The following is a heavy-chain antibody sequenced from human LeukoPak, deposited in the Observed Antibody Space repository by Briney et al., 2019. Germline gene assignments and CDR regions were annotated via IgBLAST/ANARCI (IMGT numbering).Heavy chain of an antibody. CDR3: AKVDISNDSSGYYYPVDY. J-gene: IGHJ4*02. CDR2: ISGSGGST. V-gene: IGHV3-23*01. CDR1: GFTVSSNY. D-gene: IGHD3-22*01. Sequence: GGSLRLSCAASGFTVSSNYMSWVRQAPGKGLEWVSAISGSGGSTYYADSVKGRFTISRDNSKNTLYLQMNSLRAEDTAVYYCAKVDISNDSSGYYYPVDYWGQGTLVTVSS.